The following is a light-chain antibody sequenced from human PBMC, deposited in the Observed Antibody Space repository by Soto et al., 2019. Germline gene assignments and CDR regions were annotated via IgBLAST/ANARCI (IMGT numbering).Light chain of an antibody. CDR1: QNVSTS. Sequence: EVVVTQSPVALSVSPGERATLSCRTSQNVSTSFAWYQHKPGQAPRLLIYGASTRAADIPARFSGSGSGTEFTLTIASLQSEDFAIYFCLHYTNWPPYTFGRGTRVDIK. CDR2: GAS. J-gene: IGKJ2*01. V-gene: IGKV3-15*01. CDR3: LHYTNWPPYT.